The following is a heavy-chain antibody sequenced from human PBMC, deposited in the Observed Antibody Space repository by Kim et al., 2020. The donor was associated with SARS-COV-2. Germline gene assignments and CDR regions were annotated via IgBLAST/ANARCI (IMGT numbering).Heavy chain of an antibody. D-gene: IGHD6-13*01. V-gene: IGHV4-34*01. Sequence: SETLSLTCAVYGGSFSGYYWSWIRQPPGKGLEWIGEINHSGSTNYNPSLKSRVTISVDTSKNQFSLKLSSVTAADTAVDYCARGSYISSWYGAKYYFDY. CDR3: ARGSYISSWYGAKYYFDY. CDR2: INHSGST. CDR1: GGSFSGYY. J-gene: IGHJ4*01.